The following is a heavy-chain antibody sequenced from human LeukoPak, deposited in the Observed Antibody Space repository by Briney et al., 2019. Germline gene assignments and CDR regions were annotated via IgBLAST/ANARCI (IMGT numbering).Heavy chain of an antibody. V-gene: IGHV4-34*01. CDR3: ARDSRRYGGNPRDDY. D-gene: IGHD4-23*01. J-gene: IGHJ4*02. CDR1: GGSFSGYY. Sequence: SETLSLTCAVYGGSFSGYYWSWIRQPPGKGLEWIGEINHSGSTNYNPSLKSRVTISVDTSKNQFSLKLSSVTAADTAVYYCARDSRRYGGNPRDDYWGQGTLVTVSS. CDR2: INHSGST.